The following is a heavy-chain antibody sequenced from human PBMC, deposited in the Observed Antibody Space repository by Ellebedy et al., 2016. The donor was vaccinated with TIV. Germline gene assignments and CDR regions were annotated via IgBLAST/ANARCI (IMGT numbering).Heavy chain of an antibody. D-gene: IGHD3-10*01. Sequence: MPSETLSLTCSVSGASISNNTYYWGWIRQPPGKGLEWIGSISYSGSTYYSPSIKSRLTISVETSKNQFSLKMRSVTATATAVYFCARHEESTYGGFDYWGQGTLVTVSS. CDR3: ARHEESTYGGFDY. CDR1: GASISNNTYY. CDR2: ISYSGST. V-gene: IGHV4-39*01. J-gene: IGHJ4*02.